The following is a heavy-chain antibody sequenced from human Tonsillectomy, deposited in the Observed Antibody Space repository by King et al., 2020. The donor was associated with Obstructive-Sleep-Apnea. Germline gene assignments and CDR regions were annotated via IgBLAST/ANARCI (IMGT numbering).Heavy chain of an antibody. CDR2: IIPILGIA. CDR1: GGTFSSYA. D-gene: IGHD2-21*02. V-gene: IGHV1-69*04. CDR3: ARMCRDCYSFSQAEDY. J-gene: IGHJ4*02. Sequence: QLVQSGAEVKKPGSSVKVSCKASGGTFSSYAISWVRQAPGQGLEWMGGIIPILGIANYAQKFQGRVTITADKSTSTAYMELSSLRSEDTAVYYCARMCRDCYSFSQAEDYWGQGTLVTVSS.